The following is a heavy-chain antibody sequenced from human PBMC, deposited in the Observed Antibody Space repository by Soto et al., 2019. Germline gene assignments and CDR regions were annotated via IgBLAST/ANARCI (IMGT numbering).Heavy chain of an antibody. Sequence: SQTLSLTCAISGDSVSSNSAAWNWIRQSPSRGLEWLGRTYYRSKWYNDYTISVKRRITINPDTSKNKISQQQNSVTPEDTAVYYCARGIAAAGSFGLYYYYYYMDVWGKGTTVTVSS. J-gene: IGHJ6*03. V-gene: IGHV6-1*01. CDR2: TYYRSKWYN. CDR1: GDSVSSNSAA. CDR3: ARGIAAAGSFGLYYYYYYMDV. D-gene: IGHD6-13*01.